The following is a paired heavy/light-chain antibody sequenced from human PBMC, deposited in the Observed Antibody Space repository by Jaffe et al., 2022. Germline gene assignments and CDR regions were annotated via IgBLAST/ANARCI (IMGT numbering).Heavy chain of an antibody. CDR2: IYPDGRQK. CDR1: GFTLSASW. V-gene: IGHV3-7*01. CDR3: ARGPYPGGFDP. J-gene: IGHJ5*02. Sequence: EVLLVESGGGLVQPGGSLRLSCVASGFTLSASWMCWVRQAPGKGLEWVANIYPDGRQKNYLESVEGRFTISRDSAKNSLYLQMNSLRDDDTAMYFCARGPYPGGFDPWGQGTLVTVSS. D-gene: IGHD2-21*01.
Light chain of an antibody. J-gene: IGLJ1*01. CDR2: RVS. V-gene: IGLV2-14*01. Sequence: QSALTQPASVSGSPGQSITISCSGTSSDFGYSNYVSWYQQHPGRAPKLMIYRVSDRPSGVSNRFSGSRSGNTASLTISGLQAEDEADYYCSSFTSRTSYVFGTGTQVTVL. CDR3: SSFTSRTSYV. CDR1: SSDFGYSNY.